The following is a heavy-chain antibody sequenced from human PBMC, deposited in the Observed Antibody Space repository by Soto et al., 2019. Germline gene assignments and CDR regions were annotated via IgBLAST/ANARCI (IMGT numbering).Heavy chain of an antibody. CDR1: GFTFDDHG. J-gene: IGHJ4*02. CDR2: ISWKSDST. CDR3: AKEGNSSPFDY. V-gene: IGHV3-9*01. D-gene: IGHD6-13*01. Sequence: GGSLRLSCAASGFTFDDHGMHWVRQGPGGGLEWVSGISWKSDSTGYADSVKGRFSISRDSTQNSLHLQMNSLRAEDTAVYYCAKEGNSSPFDYWGQGTLVTVSS.